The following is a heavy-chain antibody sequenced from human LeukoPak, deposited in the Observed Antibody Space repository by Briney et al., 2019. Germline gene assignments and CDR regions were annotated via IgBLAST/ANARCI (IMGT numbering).Heavy chain of an antibody. J-gene: IGHJ4*02. CDR2: IHYSGST. CDR3: AKPTRGYSYGYADY. CDR1: GSMYNYY. Sequence: SETLSLTCTVSGSMYNYYWSWIRQPPGKGLEWIGYIHYSGSTNYNPSLRSRVTMSLDTSKNQVSLKLNSVTAADTAVYYCAKPTRGYSYGYADYWGQGTLVTVSS. V-gene: IGHV4-59*08. D-gene: IGHD5-18*01.